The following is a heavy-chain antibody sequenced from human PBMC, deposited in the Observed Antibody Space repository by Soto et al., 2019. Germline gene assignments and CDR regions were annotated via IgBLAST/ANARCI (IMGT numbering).Heavy chain of an antibody. CDR3: AKCMTTVTTFPFDI. D-gene: IGHD4-17*01. Sequence: EVQLLESGGGLVQPGGSLRLSCAASGFTFSSYAMSWVRQAPGKGLEWVSAISGTGVGTYYADSVKGRFTISRANSKDTLYLQMNSLRAEDTAVHYCAKCMTTVTTFPFDIWGQGTMVTVSS. J-gene: IGHJ3*02. CDR1: GFTFSSYA. CDR2: ISGTGVGT. V-gene: IGHV3-23*01.